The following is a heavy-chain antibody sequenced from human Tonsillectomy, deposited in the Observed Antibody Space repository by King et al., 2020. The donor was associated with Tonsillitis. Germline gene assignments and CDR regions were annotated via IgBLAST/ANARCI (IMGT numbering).Heavy chain of an antibody. V-gene: IGHV4-38-2*02. CDR1: GSSISSVYY. CDR3: ARTTEAYYFDY. Sequence: QLQESGPGLVKPSETLSLTCTVSGSSISSVYYWGWIRQPPGKGLEWIGSIYHSGSTYYNPSLKSRVTISVDTSKNQFSLNLSSVTAADTAVYYCARTTEAYYFDYWGQGTRVTVSS. CDR2: IYHSGST. J-gene: IGHJ4*02. D-gene: IGHD1-1*01.